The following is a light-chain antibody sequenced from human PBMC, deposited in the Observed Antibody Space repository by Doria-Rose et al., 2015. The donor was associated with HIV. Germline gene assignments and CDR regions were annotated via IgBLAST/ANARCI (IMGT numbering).Light chain of an antibody. CDR3: QSYDSSLSGYV. Sequence: TVVTQEPSVSEAPGQRVTISCTGSSSNIGAGYDVHWYQQLPGTAPKLLIYGNINRPSGVPDRISGSKSGTSASLAITGLQAEDEADYYCQSYDSSLSGYVFGTGTKVTVL. CDR2: GNI. V-gene: IGLV1-40*01. CDR1: SSNIGAGYD. J-gene: IGLJ1*01.